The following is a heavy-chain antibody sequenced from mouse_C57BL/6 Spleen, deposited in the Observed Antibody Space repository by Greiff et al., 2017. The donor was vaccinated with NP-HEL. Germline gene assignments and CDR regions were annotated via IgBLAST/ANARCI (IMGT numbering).Heavy chain of an antibody. CDR3: ARSLIYYYGSSFDY. CDR2: INPNNGGT. Sequence: EVQLQQSGPELVKPGASVKISCKASGYTFTDYYMNWVKQSHGKSLEWIGDINPNNGGTSYNQKFKGKATLTVDKSSSTAYMELRSLTSEDSAVYYGARSLIYYYGSSFDYWGQGTTLTVSS. CDR1: GYTFTDYY. J-gene: IGHJ2*01. D-gene: IGHD1-1*01. V-gene: IGHV1-26*01.